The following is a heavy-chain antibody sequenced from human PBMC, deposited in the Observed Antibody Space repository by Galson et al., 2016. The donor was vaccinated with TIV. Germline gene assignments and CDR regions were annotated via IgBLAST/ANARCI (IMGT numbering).Heavy chain of an antibody. D-gene: IGHD1-26*01. CDR3: AREGRGAAYPNNFDC. V-gene: IGHV3-53*01. CDR2: LYSGDTT. Sequence: SLRLSCAASGFAVSYKHMIWVRQTPGKGLEWVSLLYSGDTTKYADSVKGRFTISRDNSKNTLYLQMNSLRVEDTAVYYRAREGRGAAYPNNFDCWGQGTLVTVAS. J-gene: IGHJ4*02. CDR1: GFAVSYKH.